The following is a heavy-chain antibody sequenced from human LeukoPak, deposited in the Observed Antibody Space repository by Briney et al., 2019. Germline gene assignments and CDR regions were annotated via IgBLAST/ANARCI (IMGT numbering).Heavy chain of an antibody. D-gene: IGHD3-10*01. Sequence: PGGSLRLSCAASGFTFSGYGMSWVRQAPGKGLEWVSAISGSGDSTFYADSVKGRFTISRDNSKNTLYMLMNSLRAEDTAVYYCAKTLPTFYGSGSYYKNPIDYWGQGTLVTASS. CDR1: GFTFSGYG. CDR3: AKTLPTFYGSGSYYKNPIDY. V-gene: IGHV3-23*01. J-gene: IGHJ4*02. CDR2: ISGSGDST.